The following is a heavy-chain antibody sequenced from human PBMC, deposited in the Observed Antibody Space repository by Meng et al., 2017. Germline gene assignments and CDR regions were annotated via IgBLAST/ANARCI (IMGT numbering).Heavy chain of an antibody. CDR2: IIPIFGTA. CDR3: ARGVGYGGNSLYFDY. CDR1: GGTFSSYD. J-gene: IGHJ4*02. Sequence: QVQGGKYGDEVKKPGSLVQISFKASGGTFSSYDISWVRQAPGQGLEWMGGIIPIFGTANYAQKFQGRVTINAYKSTSTAYMELSSMRSEDTAVYYCARGVGYGGNSLYFDYWGQGTLVTVSS. D-gene: IGHD4-23*01. V-gene: IGHV1-69*06.